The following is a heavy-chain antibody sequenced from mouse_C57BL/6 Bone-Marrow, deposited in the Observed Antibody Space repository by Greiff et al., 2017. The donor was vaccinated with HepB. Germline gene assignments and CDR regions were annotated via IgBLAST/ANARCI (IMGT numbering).Heavy chain of an antibody. CDR1: GFTFSSYA. D-gene: IGHD1-1*01. J-gene: IGHJ1*03. CDR3: TSAIYYYGSSWYFDV. V-gene: IGHV5-9-1*02. Sequence: DVKLVESGEGLVKPGGSLKLSCAASGFTFSSYAMSWVRQTPEKRLEWVAYISSGGDYIYYADTVKGRFTISRDNARNTLYLQMSSLKSEDTAMYYCTSAIYYYGSSWYFDVWGTGTTVTVSS. CDR2: ISSGGDYI.